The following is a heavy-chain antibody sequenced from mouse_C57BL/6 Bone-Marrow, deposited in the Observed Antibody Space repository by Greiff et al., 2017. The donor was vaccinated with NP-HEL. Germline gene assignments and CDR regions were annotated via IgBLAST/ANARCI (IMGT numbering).Heavy chain of an antibody. CDR1: GYTFTNYW. D-gene: IGHD2-3*01. J-gene: IGHJ2*01. V-gene: IGHV1-63*01. CDR2: IYPGGGYT. CDR3: ARGWLLRRYFDY. Sequence: QVQLKQSGAELVRPGTSVKMSCKASGYTFTNYWIGWAKQRPGHGLEWIGDIYPGGGYTNYNEKFKGKATLTADKSSSTAYMQFSSLTSEDSAIYYCARGWLLRRYFDYWGQGTTLTVSP.